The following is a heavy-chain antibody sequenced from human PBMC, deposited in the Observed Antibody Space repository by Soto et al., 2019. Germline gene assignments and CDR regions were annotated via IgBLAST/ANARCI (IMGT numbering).Heavy chain of an antibody. D-gene: IGHD6-19*01. CDR3: TREDSIIIPAVADF. J-gene: IGHJ4*02. CDR1: GFTFTNYG. Sequence: EVQLLESGGGLARPGGSLTLSCAVSGFTFTNYGINWVRQAPGKGLEWVSSVSKSDYKYCSESVKGRFTISRDNARNSVSLQMDNLRAEDTAVYYCTREDSIIIPAVADFWGQGTLVTVSS. CDR2: VSKSDYK. V-gene: IGHV3-21*01.